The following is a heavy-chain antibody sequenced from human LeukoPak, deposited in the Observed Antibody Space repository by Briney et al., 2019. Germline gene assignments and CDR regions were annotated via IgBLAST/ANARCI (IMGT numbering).Heavy chain of an antibody. CDR1: GYTFTGYY. V-gene: IGHV1-2*02. D-gene: IGHD3-10*01. J-gene: IGHJ4*02. CDR2: INPNSGGT. Sequence: ASVKVSCKASGYTFTGYYMHWVRQAPGQGLEWMGWINPNSGGTNYAQKLQGRVTMTIDTSTSTAYMELRSLRSDDTAVYYCARGGVLLWFGELLPYDYWGQGTLVTVSS. CDR3: ARGGVLLWFGELLPYDY.